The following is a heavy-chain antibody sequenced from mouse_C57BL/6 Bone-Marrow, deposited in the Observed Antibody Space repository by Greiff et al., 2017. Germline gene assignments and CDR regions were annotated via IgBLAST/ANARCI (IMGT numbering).Heavy chain of an antibody. CDR3: ARYYYSNYCFDY. D-gene: IGHD2-5*01. CDR1: GYTFTSYW. Sequence: QVQLQQPGAELAKPGASVKLSCKASGYTFTSYWMHWVKQRPGQGLEWIGIINPNSGSTKYNQKFKNKATLTVDKSSSTAYMQLSSLTYEDSAVXCGARYYYSNYCFDYWGQGTTLTVSS. CDR2: INPNSGST. J-gene: IGHJ2*01. V-gene: IGHV1-64*01.